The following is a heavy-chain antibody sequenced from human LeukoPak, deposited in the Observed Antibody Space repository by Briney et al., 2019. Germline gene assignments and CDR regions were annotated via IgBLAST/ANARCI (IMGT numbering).Heavy chain of an antibody. D-gene: IGHD5-24*01. V-gene: IGHV4-59*11. CDR3: VRSATIAVFRYGMDV. J-gene: IGHJ6*02. CDR1: GVSISSLY. Sequence: SETLSLTCSVSGVSISSLYWSWVRQPPGKGLEYIGYVHYTGATNYNPSLTSRVVVSMDASKSQLSLNLNSVTAADTAVYYCVRSATIAVFRYGMDVWGQGTTVTVSS. CDR2: VHYTGAT.